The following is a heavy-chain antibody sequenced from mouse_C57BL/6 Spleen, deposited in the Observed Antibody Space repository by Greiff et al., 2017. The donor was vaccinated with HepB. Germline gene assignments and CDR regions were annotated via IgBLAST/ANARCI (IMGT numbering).Heavy chain of an antibody. CDR1: GYSITSGYY. V-gene: IGHV3-6*01. J-gene: IGHJ3*01. CDR2: ISYDGSN. CDR3: ARFYDGYYVGFAY. Sequence: EVKLQESGPGLVKPSQSLSLTCSVTGYSITSGYYWNWIRQFPGNKLEWMGYISYDGSNNYNPSLKNRISITRDTSKNQFFLKLNSVTTEDTATYYCARFYDGYYVGFAYWGQGTLVTVSA. D-gene: IGHD2-3*01.